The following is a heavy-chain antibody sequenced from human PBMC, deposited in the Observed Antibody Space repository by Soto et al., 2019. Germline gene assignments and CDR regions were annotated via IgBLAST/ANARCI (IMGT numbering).Heavy chain of an antibody. Sequence: QVQLLQSGPEVKKPGASVKVSCKTSGYTFTNFGISWVRQAPGQGLEWMGWVTTDKGKTTYAQKFQGRVTMTTDTSTSTAYMELRSLRSDDTAVYYCATRSPAFDYWGQGTLVTVSS. CDR2: VTTDKGKT. CDR3: ATRSPAFDY. CDR1: GYTFTNFG. V-gene: IGHV1-18*01. J-gene: IGHJ4*02.